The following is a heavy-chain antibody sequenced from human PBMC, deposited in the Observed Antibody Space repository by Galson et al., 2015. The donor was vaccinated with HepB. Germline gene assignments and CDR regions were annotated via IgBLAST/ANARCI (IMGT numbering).Heavy chain of an antibody. Sequence: SLRLSCAASGFTLRSHWMHWVRQAPGKGLLWVARIDAAGLSTAYAASVKGRFTIARDNAKHTLYLQMDDLRPEDTALYFCARDQSSVFDILTASYNWYFDLWGRGTLVTVST. V-gene: IGHV3-74*01. CDR2: IDAAGLST. CDR3: ARDQSSVFDILTASYNWYFDL. D-gene: IGHD3-9*01. J-gene: IGHJ2*01. CDR1: GFTLRSHW.